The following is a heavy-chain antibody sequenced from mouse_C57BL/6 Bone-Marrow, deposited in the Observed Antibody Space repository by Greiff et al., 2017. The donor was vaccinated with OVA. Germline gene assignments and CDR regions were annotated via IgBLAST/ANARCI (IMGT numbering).Heavy chain of an antibody. D-gene: IGHD2-1*01. J-gene: IGHJ3*01. Sequence: QVQLQQSGAELVKPGASVKLSCKASGYTFTSYWMHWVKQRPGQGLEWIGMIHPNSGSTNYNEKFKSKATLTVDKSSSTAYMQLSSLTSEDSAVYYCPRVDYGNYAWFAYWGQGTLVTVSA. V-gene: IGHV1-64*01. CDR3: PRVDYGNYAWFAY. CDR1: GYTFTSYW. CDR2: IHPNSGST.